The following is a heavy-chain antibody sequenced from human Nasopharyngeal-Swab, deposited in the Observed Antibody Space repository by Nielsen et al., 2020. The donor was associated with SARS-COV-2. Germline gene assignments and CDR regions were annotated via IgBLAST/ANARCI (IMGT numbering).Heavy chain of an antibody. CDR2: VSDTGTA. D-gene: IGHD3-16*01. Sequence: SETLSLTCTVSGGAIDSLNSYWSWVRQPPGKGLEWIGYVSDTGTAYYNPSLKSRVSISVDTSKNQLSLRLSSVTVADTAVYYCTRGRYLGIYYYGMDVWGQGTTVTVSS. J-gene: IGHJ6*02. CDR1: GGAIDSLNSY. CDR3: TRGRYLGIYYYGMDV. V-gene: IGHV4-30-4*01.